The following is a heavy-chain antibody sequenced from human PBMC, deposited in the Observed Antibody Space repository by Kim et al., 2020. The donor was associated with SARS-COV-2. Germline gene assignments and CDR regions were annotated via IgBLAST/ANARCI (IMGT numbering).Heavy chain of an antibody. J-gene: IGHJ5*01. CDR1: GASISSPTYV. Sequence: SETLSLTCAVSGASISSPTYVWNWHRQRPGKGLEWIGYSYFGGSTHYNPSLKSRLTVSLDTSKNRFSLTLRSVTVAATAVYYCASAHKRLWWF. V-gene: IGHV4-31*11. CDR2: SYFGGST. D-gene: IGHD3-16*01. CDR3: ASAHKRLWWF.